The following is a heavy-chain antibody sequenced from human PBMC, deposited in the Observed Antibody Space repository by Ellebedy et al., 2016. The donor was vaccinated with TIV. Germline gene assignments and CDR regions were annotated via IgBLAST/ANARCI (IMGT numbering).Heavy chain of an antibody. CDR3: ARDRFLDIVVVPAAIWKRGFDY. Sequence: SETLSLXXTVSGGSVSSVSYSWSWIRQPPGKGLEWIGYIYYSGSTNYNPSLKSRVTISVDTSKNQFSLKLSSVTAADTAVYYCARDRFLDIVVVPAAIWKRGFDYWGQGTLVTVSS. J-gene: IGHJ4*02. CDR2: IYYSGST. CDR1: GGSVSSVSYS. V-gene: IGHV4-61*01. D-gene: IGHD2-2*02.